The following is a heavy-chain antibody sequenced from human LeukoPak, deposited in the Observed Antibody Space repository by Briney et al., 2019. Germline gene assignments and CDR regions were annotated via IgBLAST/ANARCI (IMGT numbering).Heavy chain of an antibody. CDR1: RFTFSNYG. D-gene: IGHD6-19*01. Sequence: PGGSLRLSCAASRFTFSNYGMHWVRQAPGKGLEWVAVISYDGSNKYYADTVKGRFTISRDNSKNTLYLQMNSLRAEDTAVYYCARSAYSSGCLGYWGQGTLVTVSS. CDR2: ISYDGSNK. V-gene: IGHV3-33*08. CDR3: ARSAYSSGCLGY. J-gene: IGHJ4*02.